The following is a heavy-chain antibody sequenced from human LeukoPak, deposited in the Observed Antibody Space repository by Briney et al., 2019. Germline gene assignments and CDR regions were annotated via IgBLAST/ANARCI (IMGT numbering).Heavy chain of an antibody. CDR1: GFTFSSYS. Sequence: GGSLRLSCAASGFTFSSYSMNWVRQAPGKGLEWVSYISSSSSTIYYADSVKGRFTISSDNAKNSLYLQMNSLRAEDTAVYYCARDWIGGYDLGAFDIWGQGTMFTVSS. CDR3: ARDWIGGYDLGAFDI. D-gene: IGHD5-12*01. V-gene: IGHV3-48*01. J-gene: IGHJ3*02. CDR2: ISSSSSTI.